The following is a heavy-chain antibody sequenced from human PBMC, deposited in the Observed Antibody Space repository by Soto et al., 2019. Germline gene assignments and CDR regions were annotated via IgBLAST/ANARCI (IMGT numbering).Heavy chain of an antibody. D-gene: IGHD6-19*01. CDR2: VYHSGSTY. Sequence: PSQTLSLTCAVSAYSITSGYYWGWIRQPPGKGLECIGRVYHSGSTYYYNPSLTSRVTMSVDTSTNQFSLRLSSVTAAHTAVYSCARAYRSGWVDDFEIWRQGPMVIVS. CDR1: AYSITSGYY. V-gene: IGHV4-38-2*01. CDR3: ARAYRSGWVDDFEI. J-gene: IGHJ3*02.